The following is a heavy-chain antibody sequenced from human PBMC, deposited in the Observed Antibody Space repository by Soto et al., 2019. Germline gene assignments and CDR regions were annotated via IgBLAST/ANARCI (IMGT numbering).Heavy chain of an antibody. J-gene: IGHJ6*02. Sequence: SETLSLTCTVSGGSVSSGSYYWSWIRQPPGKGLEWIGYIYYSGSTNYNPSLKSRVTISVDTSKNQFSLKLSSVTAADTAVYYCARDVKGYCISTSCYDYYYYGMDVWGQGTTVTVSS. D-gene: IGHD2-2*01. CDR2: IYYSGST. CDR1: GGSVSSGSYY. CDR3: ARDVKGYCISTSCYDYYYYGMDV. V-gene: IGHV4-61*01.